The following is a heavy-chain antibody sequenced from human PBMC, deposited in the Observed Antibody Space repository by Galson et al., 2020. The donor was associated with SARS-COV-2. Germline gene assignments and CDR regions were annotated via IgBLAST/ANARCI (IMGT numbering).Heavy chain of an antibody. CDR3: ARKLVTTDYGMDV. CDR1: GYTFTSYG. J-gene: IGHJ6*02. Sequence: ASVKVSCKTSGYTFTSYGVNWVRQAPGQGLEWMGWISGNDANPKYAQKFQGRVTMTTDTSTSTAYMELRSLSSDDTAVYYCARKLVTTDYGMDVWGQGTTVTVSS. CDR2: ISGNDANP. V-gene: IGHV1-18*01. D-gene: IGHD4-4*01.